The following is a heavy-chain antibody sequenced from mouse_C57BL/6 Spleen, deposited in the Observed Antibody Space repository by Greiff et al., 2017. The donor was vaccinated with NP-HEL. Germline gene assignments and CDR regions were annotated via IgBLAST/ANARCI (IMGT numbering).Heavy chain of an antibody. V-gene: IGHV1-22*01. CDR3: ASYSRGFLDY. Sequence: EVQLQQSGPELVKPGASVNLSCKSSGYTFTDYNMHWVKQSPGKSLEWIGYINPNNGGTPSNQKFKGKATLTVNKSSSTAYMELRSLTSEDSAVYYCASYSRGFLDYWGPGTTLTASS. CDR1: GYTFTDYN. J-gene: IGHJ2*01. CDR2: INPNNGGT. D-gene: IGHD1-1*01.